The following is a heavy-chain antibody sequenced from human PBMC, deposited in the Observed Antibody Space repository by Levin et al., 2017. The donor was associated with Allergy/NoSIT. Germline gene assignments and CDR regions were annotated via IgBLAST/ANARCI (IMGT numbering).Heavy chain of an antibody. CDR3: AVYNYYDSGTYYHDFDH. J-gene: IGHJ4*02. CDR1: GFSFSTIGVG. CDR2: IYWHGDV. D-gene: IGHD3-10*01. Sequence: SGPTLVKPTQTLTLTCTFSGFSFSTIGVGVGWIRQPPGKALEWLAHIYWHGDVRYRTPLKSRLTVTKDTSQNQVVLSLTNADPVDTATYYCAVYNYYDSGTYYHDFDHWGPGTLVTVSS. V-gene: IGHV2-5*01.